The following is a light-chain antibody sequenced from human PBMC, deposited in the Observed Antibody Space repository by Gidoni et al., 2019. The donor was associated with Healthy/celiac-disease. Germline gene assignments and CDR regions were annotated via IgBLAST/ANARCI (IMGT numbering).Light chain of an antibody. Sequence: DILLTQSPATLSLSPGERATLSCRASQSVRSYLAWYQQKPGQAARLLIYDASNRATGIPASFSGSGSGTDFTLTISSIEPEDFAVYYCQQRRNWPKSTFXXXTRLEIK. V-gene: IGKV3-11*01. CDR2: DAS. CDR1: QSVRSY. J-gene: IGKJ5*01. CDR3: QQRRNWPKST.